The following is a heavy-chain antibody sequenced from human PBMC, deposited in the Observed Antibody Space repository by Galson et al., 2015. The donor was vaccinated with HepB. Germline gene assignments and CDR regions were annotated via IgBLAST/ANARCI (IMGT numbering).Heavy chain of an antibody. V-gene: IGHV4-4*02. CDR3: ARAKEGRGYFDY. D-gene: IGHD3-10*01. Sequence: TLSLTCAVSGDSISDDRWWSWVRQPPGEGLEWIGEAYHSGGTNYRPSLKSRVTISVDKSKNQFSLKLTSVTAADTAVYYCARAKEGRGYFDYWGQGTLVTVSS. CDR1: GDSISDDRW. CDR2: AYHSGGT. J-gene: IGHJ4*02.